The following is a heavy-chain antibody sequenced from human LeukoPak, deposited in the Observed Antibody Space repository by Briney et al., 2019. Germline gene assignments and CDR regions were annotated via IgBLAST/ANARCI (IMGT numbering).Heavy chain of an antibody. CDR1: GFSVSSNY. Sequence: PGGSLRLSCTASGFSVSSNYMSWVRRPPGKGLEWIGEIYHSGSTNYNPSLKSRVTISVDKSKNQFSLKLSSVTAADTAVYYCASVTRGWGSSYYFDYWGQGTLVTVSS. D-gene: IGHD1-1*01. CDR2: IYHSGST. CDR3: ASVTRGWGSSYYFDY. J-gene: IGHJ4*02. V-gene: IGHV4-4*02.